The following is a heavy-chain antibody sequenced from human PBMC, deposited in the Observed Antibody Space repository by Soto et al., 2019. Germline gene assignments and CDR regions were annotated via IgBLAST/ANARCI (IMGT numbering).Heavy chain of an antibody. D-gene: IGHD3-10*01. V-gene: IGHV3-49*03. CDR1: GFTFGDYA. CDR3: TRDWTPLWFGELPLPRNFDY. J-gene: IGHJ4*02. CDR2: IRSKAYGGTT. Sequence: PGGSLRLSCTASGFTFGDYAMSWFRQAPGKGLEWVGFIRSKAYGGTTEYAASVKGRFTISRDDSKSIAYLQMNSLKTEDTAVYYCTRDWTPLWFGELPLPRNFDYWGQGTLVTVSS.